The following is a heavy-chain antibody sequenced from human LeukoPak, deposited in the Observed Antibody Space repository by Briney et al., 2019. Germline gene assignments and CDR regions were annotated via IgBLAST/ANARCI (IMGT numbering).Heavy chain of an antibody. Sequence: SGGSLRLSCAASGFTFSSYSMTWVRQAPGKGLEWVSYISSSSSTIYYADSVKGRFTISRDNAENSLYLQMNSLRAEDTAVYYCARDLSRGGLVNYWGQGTLSPSPQ. J-gene: IGHJ4*02. CDR2: ISSSSSTI. V-gene: IGHV3-48*01. CDR3: ARDLSRGGLVNY. D-gene: IGHD3/OR15-3a*01. CDR1: GFTFSSYS.